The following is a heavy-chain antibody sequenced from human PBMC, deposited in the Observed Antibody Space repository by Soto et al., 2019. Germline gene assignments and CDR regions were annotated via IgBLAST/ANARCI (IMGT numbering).Heavy chain of an antibody. CDR3: ARAYSDAFDI. V-gene: IGHV3-11*01. J-gene: IGHJ3*02. Sequence: QVQLVESGGGLVKPGGSLRLSCAASGFTFSDYYMTWIRQAPGKGLEWVSYISSSGNGIYYTDSVKGRFTISRDNAKNSLYLQMSSLRGEDTAVYYCARAYSDAFDIWGQGTMVTVSS. D-gene: IGHD2-15*01. CDR1: GFTFSDYY. CDR2: ISSSGNGI.